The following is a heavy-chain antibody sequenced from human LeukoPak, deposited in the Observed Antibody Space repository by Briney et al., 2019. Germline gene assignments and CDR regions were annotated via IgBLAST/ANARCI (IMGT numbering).Heavy chain of an antibody. Sequence: GGSLRLSCEGSGFTFSNYWMGWVRQAPGKGLEWVAFIRYDGSNKYYADSVKGRFTISRDNSKNTLYLQMNSLRAEDTAVYYCAKDGIPAAIRYYYYYMDVWGKGTTVTVSS. CDR3: AKDGIPAAIRYYYYYMDV. D-gene: IGHD2-2*01. CDR2: IRYDGSNK. J-gene: IGHJ6*03. CDR1: GFTFSNYW. V-gene: IGHV3-30*02.